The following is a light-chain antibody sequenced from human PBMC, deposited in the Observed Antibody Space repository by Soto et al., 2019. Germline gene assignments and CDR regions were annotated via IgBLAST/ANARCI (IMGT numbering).Light chain of an antibody. J-gene: IGLJ2*01. CDR2: DVD. CDR1: SSDIGDNNY. V-gene: IGLV2-14*01. CDR3: SSYTSTNTVV. Sequence: QSALTQPASVSGSPGQSITFSCTGTSSDIGDNNYVSWYQQHPGKVPKLIIFDVDNRPSGVSNRFSGSKSGNTASLTISGLQAEDEADYYCSSYTSTNTVVFGGGTKVTVL.